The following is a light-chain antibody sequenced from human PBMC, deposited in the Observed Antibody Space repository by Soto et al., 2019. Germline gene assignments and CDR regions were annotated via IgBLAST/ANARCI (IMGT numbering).Light chain of an antibody. J-gene: IGLJ2*01. Sequence: QSALTQPASVSGSPGQSITISCTRSSTDVENYNLVSWYQHCPDKAPKLIIYEGTKRPSEISDRFSGSESDTTASLIISGLQPEDEAYYYCSSYAGSSARVVLGGGTKLTVL. CDR3: SSYAGSSARVV. CDR2: EGT. V-gene: IGLV2-23*01. CDR1: STDVENYNL.